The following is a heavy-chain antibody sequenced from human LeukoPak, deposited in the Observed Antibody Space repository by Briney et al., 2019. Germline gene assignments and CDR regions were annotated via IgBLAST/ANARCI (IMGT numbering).Heavy chain of an antibody. D-gene: IGHD1-26*01. Sequence: SSETLSLTCSVSGVSINSSGYFWGWIRQPPGKGLEWIGAIYYTGDAYYNPSLTRRVTIAVDTSENQFSLNLRSVTAADTAHYCCARRRSWPEFDYWGQGALVTVSS. CDR3: ARRRSWPEFDY. V-gene: IGHV4-39*01. J-gene: IGHJ4*02. CDR1: GVSINSSGYF. CDR2: IYYTGDA.